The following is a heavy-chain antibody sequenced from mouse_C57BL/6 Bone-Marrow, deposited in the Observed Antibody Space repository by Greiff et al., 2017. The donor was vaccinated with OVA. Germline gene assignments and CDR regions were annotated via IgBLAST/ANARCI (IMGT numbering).Heavy chain of an antibody. CDR3: ANLYYGYDHWYFDV. J-gene: IGHJ1*03. CDR1: GYAFSSYW. V-gene: IGHV1-80*01. CDR2: IYPGAGDT. Sequence: QVQLQQSGAELVKPGASVKISCKASGYAFSSYWMNWVKQRPGKGLEWLGQIYPGAGDTNYNGKLKGKATLTADKSSSTAYMQRRSLTSEDSAVYVCANLYYGYDHWYFDVWGTGTTVTVSS. D-gene: IGHD2-2*01.